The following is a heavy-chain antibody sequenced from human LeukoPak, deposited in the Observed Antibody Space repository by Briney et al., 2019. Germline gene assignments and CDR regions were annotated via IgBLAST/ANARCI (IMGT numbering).Heavy chain of an antibody. V-gene: IGHV4-38-2*02. CDR3: ARDFWKYSSGWSVDY. D-gene: IGHD6-19*01. J-gene: IGHJ4*02. CDR2: IYPSGST. Sequence: PSETPSLTCAVSGYSISSGYSWGWIRQPPGKGLEWIGSIYPSGSTYCNPSLKSRVTISIDTSNNHFSLKLSSVTAADTAVYFCARDFWKYSSGWSVDYWGQRILVTVSS. CDR1: GYSISSGYS.